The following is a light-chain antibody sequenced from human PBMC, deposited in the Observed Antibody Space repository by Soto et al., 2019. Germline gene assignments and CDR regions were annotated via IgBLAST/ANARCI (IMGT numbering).Light chain of an antibody. CDR1: SSNIGDNP. CDR2: IND. CDR3: CSYAGSYSYV. Sequence: QSVLTQPPSASGTPGQRVTISCSGSSSNIGDNPVNWYQQLPGAAPKLLIYINDQRPSGVPDRFSGSKSGNTASLTISGLQAEDEADYYCCSYAGSYSYVFGTGTKLTVL. V-gene: IGLV1-44*01. J-gene: IGLJ1*01.